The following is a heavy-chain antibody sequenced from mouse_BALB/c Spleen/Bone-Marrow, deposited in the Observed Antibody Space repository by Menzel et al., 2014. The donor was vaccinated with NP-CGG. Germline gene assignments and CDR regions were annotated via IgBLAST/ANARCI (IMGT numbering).Heavy chain of an antibody. Sequence: VQLQQPGAELVKPGAPVKLSCKASGYTFTSYWMNWVKQGPGRGLEWIGRIDPSDSETHYNQKFKDKATLTVDKSSSTAYIQLSSLTSEDSAVYYCARSHGYYPYWYFDVWGAGTTVTVSS. J-gene: IGHJ1*01. CDR3: ARSHGYYPYWYFDV. D-gene: IGHD2-3*01. CDR2: IDPSDSET. CDR1: GYTFTSYW. V-gene: IGHV1-69*02.